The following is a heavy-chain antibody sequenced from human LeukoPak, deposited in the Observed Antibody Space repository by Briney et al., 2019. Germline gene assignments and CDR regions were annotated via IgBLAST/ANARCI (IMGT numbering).Heavy chain of an antibody. D-gene: IGHD2-2*01. CDR1: GYTFTSYD. V-gene: IGHV1-2*02. J-gene: IGHJ4*02. CDR3: ARDRVVPAAIMDY. Sequence: ASVKVSCKASGYTFTSYDINWVRQATGQGLEWMGWINPNSGGTNYAQKFQGRVTMTRDTSISTAYMELSRLRSDDTAVYYCARDRVVPAAIMDYWGQGTLVTVSS. CDR2: INPNSGGT.